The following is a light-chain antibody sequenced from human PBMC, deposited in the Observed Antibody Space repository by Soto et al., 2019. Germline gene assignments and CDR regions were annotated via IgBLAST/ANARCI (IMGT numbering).Light chain of an antibody. V-gene: IGLV2-14*01. CDR2: EVS. Sequence: QSALTQPASVSVSPGQSITISCTGASSDVGAYNYVSWYQHHPGKAPKLMIYEVSTRPSGVSNRFYGSKSGNTASLTISGLQAEDEADYYCSSYTSSSTLEVFGPGTKVTVL. J-gene: IGLJ1*01. CDR3: SSYTSSSTLEV. CDR1: SSDVGAYNY.